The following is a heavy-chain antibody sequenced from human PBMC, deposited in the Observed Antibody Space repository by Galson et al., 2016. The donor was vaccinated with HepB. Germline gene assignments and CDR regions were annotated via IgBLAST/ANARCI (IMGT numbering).Heavy chain of an antibody. CDR1: GFSFSTSGVG. D-gene: IGHD3-10*01. J-gene: IGHJ4*02. Sequence: PALVKPTQTLTLTCTFSGFSFSTSGVGVAWIRQSPGKALEWLALIYWDDDKRYSPSLKSRLTITRDTSKNQVVLTMTNMDPVDTATYYCAHRLSFGELFDYWGQGTLVTVSS. CDR3: AHRLSFGELFDY. CDR2: IYWDDDK. V-gene: IGHV2-5*02.